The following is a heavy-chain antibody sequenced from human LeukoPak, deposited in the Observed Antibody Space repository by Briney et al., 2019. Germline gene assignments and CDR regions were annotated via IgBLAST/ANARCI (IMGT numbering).Heavy chain of an antibody. V-gene: IGHV3-15*01. J-gene: IGHJ4*02. D-gene: IGHD3-22*01. CDR1: GFTFSNAW. CDR3: TTAYDSSGYYVAYFDY. CDR2: IKSKSDGGTT. Sequence: GGSLRLSCAASGFTFSNAWMTWVRQAPGKGLEWVGRIKSKSDGGTTDYAAPVKGRLTISRDDSENTLSLQMNSLKTEDTAVYYCTTAYDSSGYYVAYFDYWGQGTLVTVSS.